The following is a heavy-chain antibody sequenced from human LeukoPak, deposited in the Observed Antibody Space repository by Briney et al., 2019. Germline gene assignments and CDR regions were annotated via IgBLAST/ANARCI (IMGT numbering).Heavy chain of an antibody. D-gene: IGHD6-19*01. Sequence: GGSLRLSCAASGLNFGSYGMHWVRQAPGKGREGVAVISHEGSYKNYADSVKGRFSISRDNSKNMVYLQLNSLRGEDTAVYYCARTREQWQVLDYWGQGTLVTVSS. J-gene: IGHJ4*02. V-gene: IGHV3-30*03. CDR3: ARTREQWQVLDY. CDR2: ISHEGSYK. CDR1: GLNFGSYG.